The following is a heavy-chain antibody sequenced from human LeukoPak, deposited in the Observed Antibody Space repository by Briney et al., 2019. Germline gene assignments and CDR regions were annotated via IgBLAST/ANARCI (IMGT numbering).Heavy chain of an antibody. CDR1: GFIFDDYA. CDR2: VTWNSGDI. D-gene: IGHD6-13*01. Sequence: GGSLRLSCAASGFIFDDYAMHWVRQAPGKGLEWVSGVTWNSGDIGYADSVKGRFTISRDNAKNSLFLQMNSLRPEDTAFYYCVKDTAPQNWYFDLWGRGTLVTVSS. V-gene: IGHV3-9*01. CDR3: VKDTAPQNWYFDL. J-gene: IGHJ2*01.